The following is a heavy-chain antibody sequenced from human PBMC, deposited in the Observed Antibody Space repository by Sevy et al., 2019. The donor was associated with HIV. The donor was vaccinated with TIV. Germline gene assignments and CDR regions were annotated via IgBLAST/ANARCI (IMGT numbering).Heavy chain of an antibody. V-gene: IGHV3-48*03. CDR1: GFTFSSYE. CDR3: GRVGYVDTSMVSAFDI. Sequence: GGSLRLSCAASGFTFSSYEMNWVRQAPGKGLEWVSYISSSGSTIYYADSVKGRFTISRDNAKNSLYLQMNSLRAEDTTIYYCGRVGYVDTSMVSAFDIWGQGTMVTVSS. J-gene: IGHJ3*02. D-gene: IGHD5-18*01. CDR2: ISSSGSTI.